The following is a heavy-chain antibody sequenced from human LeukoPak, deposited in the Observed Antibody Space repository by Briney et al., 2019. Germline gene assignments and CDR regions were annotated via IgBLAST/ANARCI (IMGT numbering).Heavy chain of an antibody. CDR2: MNPNSGNT. V-gene: IGHV1-8*03. D-gene: IGHD1-1*01. CDR1: GYTFTSSD. J-gene: IGHJ3*02. CDR3: ARFGLIIWNDGGNASDI. Sequence: GASLKVSSKASGYTFTSSDINWVRQATGQGLEWMGWMNPNSGNTGYAQKFQGRVTITRNTSISTAYMELSSLRSEDTAVYYCARFGLIIWNDGGNASDIWGQGTMVTVSS.